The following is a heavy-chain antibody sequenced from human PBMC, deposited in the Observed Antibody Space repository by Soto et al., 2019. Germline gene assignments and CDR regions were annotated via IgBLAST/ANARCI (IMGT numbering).Heavy chain of an antibody. D-gene: IGHD5-12*01. Sequence: EASVKVSCKASGYTFTSYDINWVRQANGQGLEWMGWMNPNSGNTGYAQKFQGRVTMTRNTSISTAYMELSSRRSEDTAVYYCARGPRVATIYYYYYGMDVRGQWTTVTV. V-gene: IGHV1-8*01. CDR2: MNPNSGNT. CDR1: GYTFTSYD. CDR3: ARGPRVATIYYYYYGMDV. J-gene: IGHJ6*02.